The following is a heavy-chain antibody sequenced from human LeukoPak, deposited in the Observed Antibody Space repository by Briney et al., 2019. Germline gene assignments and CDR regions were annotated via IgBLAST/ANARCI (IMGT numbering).Heavy chain of an antibody. CDR1: GFTFSSYA. CDR2: ISGSGGST. Sequence: GGSLRLSCAASGFTFSSYATSWVRQAPGKGLEWVSAISGSGGSTYYADSVKGRFTISRDNSKNTLYLQMNSLRAEDTAVYYCAKDQNDILDFDYWGQGTLVTVSS. CDR3: AKDQNDILDFDY. D-gene: IGHD3-9*01. J-gene: IGHJ4*02. V-gene: IGHV3-23*01.